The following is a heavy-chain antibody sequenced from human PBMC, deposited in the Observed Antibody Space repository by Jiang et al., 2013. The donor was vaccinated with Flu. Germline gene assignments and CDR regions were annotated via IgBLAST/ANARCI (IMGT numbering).Heavy chain of an antibody. Sequence: VQLVESGGGLVQPGGSLRLSCAASGFTFSSYEMNWVRQAPGKGLEWVSYISSSGSTIYYADSVKGRFTISRDNAKNSLYLQMNSLRAEDTAVYYCARVGIMDTAMVGEGWDYWGQGTLVTVSS. D-gene: IGHD5-18*01. V-gene: IGHV3-48*03. CDR2: ISSSGSTI. CDR3: ARVGIMDTAMVGEGWDY. CDR1: GFTFSSYE. J-gene: IGHJ4*02.